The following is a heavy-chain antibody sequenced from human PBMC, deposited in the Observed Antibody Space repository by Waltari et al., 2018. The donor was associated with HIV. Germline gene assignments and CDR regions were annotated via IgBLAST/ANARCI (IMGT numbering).Heavy chain of an antibody. V-gene: IGHV1-2*02. D-gene: IGHD2-15*01. Sequence: QVQLVQSGAEVKKPGASVKVSCKTSGYTFTGHYMHWVRQAPGQGLEWMGWSNPTSGGTNYAKKFQGRVTMTRDTSISTVYMQLSRLRSDDTAVYYCARHSDGRVFDYWGQGTLVTVSS. J-gene: IGHJ4*02. CDR1: GYTFTGHY. CDR2: SNPTSGGT. CDR3: ARHSDGRVFDY.